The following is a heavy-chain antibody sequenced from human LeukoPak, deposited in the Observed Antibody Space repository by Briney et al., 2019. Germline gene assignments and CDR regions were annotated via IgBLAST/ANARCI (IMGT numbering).Heavy chain of an antibody. Sequence: GGSLRLSWAASGFKFSDDYMSWIRQPPGKGLEWIAYISRSSSNIWSAASVRGRFSISRDNAKNSLFLQMDSLRVEDTAVYYCVRDVGGDYVPQRFETWGQGTLVIVSS. V-gene: IGHV3-11*01. CDR2: ISRSSSNI. D-gene: IGHD3-10*02. CDR3: VRDVGGDYVPQRFET. J-gene: IGHJ5*01. CDR1: GFKFSDDY.